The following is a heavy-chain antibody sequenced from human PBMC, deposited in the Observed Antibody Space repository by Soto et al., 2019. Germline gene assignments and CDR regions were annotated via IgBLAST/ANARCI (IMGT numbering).Heavy chain of an antibody. CDR1: RGTFSSYA. Sequence: QVQLVQSGAEVKKPGSSVKVSCKASRGTFSSYAISWVRPAPGQGLEWMGGIIPIFGTADYAQKFQGRVTITADDFTSTAYMELSSLRSEDTAVYYCARHLGGNHYYYGMDVWGQGTTVTVSS. D-gene: IGHD3-16*01. CDR2: IIPIFGTA. J-gene: IGHJ6*02. V-gene: IGHV1-69*12. CDR3: ARHLGGNHYYYGMDV.